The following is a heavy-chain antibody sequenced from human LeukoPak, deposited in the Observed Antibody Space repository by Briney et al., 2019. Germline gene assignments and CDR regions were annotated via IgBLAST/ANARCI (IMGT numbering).Heavy chain of an antibody. CDR1: GGSISSRSYF. Sequence: SETLSLTCTVSGGSISSRSYFWGWIRQPPGKGLEWIGSIYYSGSTYYNPSLKNRVTISVDTSKNQFSLKLSSVTAADTAVYYCARRSPEMDWLLTWFDPWGQGTLVTVSS. D-gene: IGHD3/OR15-3a*01. V-gene: IGHV4-39*07. CDR2: IYYSGST. CDR3: ARRSPEMDWLLTWFDP. J-gene: IGHJ5*02.